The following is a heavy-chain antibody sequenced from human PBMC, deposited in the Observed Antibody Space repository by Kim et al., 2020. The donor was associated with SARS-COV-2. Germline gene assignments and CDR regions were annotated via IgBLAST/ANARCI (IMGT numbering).Heavy chain of an antibody. CDR3: ARFQSLIAAAGPGWFDP. Sequence: SETLSLTCTVSGGSISSGGYYWSWIRQHPGKGLEWIGYIYYSGSTYYNPSLKSRVTISVDTSKNQFSLKLSSVTAADTAMYYCARFQSLIAAAGPGWFDPWGQGTLVTVSS. CDR2: IYYSGST. CDR1: GGSISSGGYY. D-gene: IGHD6-13*01. V-gene: IGHV4-31*03. J-gene: IGHJ5*02.